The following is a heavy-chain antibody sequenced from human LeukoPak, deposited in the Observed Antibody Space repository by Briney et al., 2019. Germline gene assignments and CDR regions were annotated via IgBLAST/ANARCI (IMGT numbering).Heavy chain of an antibody. CDR3: AGGYCSSTSCYYHYFDY. CDR2: INPNSGGT. Sequence: ASVKVSCKASGYTFTGYYMHWVRQAPGQGLEWMGWINPNSGGTNYAQKFQGRVTMTRDTSISTAYMELSRLRSDDTAVYYCAGGYCSSTSCYYHYFDYWGQGTLVTVSS. V-gene: IGHV1-2*02. J-gene: IGHJ4*02. D-gene: IGHD2-2*01. CDR1: GYTFTGYY.